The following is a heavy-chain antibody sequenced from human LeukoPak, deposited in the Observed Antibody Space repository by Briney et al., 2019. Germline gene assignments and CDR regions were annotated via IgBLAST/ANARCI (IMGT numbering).Heavy chain of an antibody. J-gene: IGHJ5*02. D-gene: IGHD4-17*01. CDR1: GGSISSGGYY. V-gene: IGHV4-31*03. Sequence: SQTLSLTCTVSGGSISSGGYYWSWIRQHPGKGLEWIGYIYYSGSTCYNPSLKSRVTISVDTSKNQFSLKLSSVTAADTAVYYCARTARGTTVTTSGWFDPWGQGTLVTVSS. CDR3: ARTARGTTVTTSGWFDP. CDR2: IYYSGST.